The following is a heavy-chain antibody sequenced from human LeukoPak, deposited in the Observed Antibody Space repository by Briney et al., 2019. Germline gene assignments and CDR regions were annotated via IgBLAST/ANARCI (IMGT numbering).Heavy chain of an antibody. CDR2: ISYSGST. CDR3: ARLYSSSWYKAFDI. Sequence: PSETLSLTCTVSGGSISSHYWSWIRQPHGKGLEWLGYISYSGSTDYNPSLKSRVTISVDTSNNQFSSKLSSVTTADTAVYYCARLYSSSWYKAFDIWGQGTMVTVSS. D-gene: IGHD6-13*01. CDR1: GGSISSHY. J-gene: IGHJ3*02. V-gene: IGHV4-59*11.